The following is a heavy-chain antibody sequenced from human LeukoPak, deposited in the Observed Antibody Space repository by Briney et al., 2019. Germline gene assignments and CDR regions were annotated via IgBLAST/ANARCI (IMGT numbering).Heavy chain of an antibody. Sequence: GGSVKVSCKASGGTFSSYAISWVRQAPGQGLEWMGRIIPILGIANYAQKFQGRVTITADKSTSTAYMELSSLRSEDTAVYYCARGLVPSGNIFGCMDVWGQGTTVTVSS. CDR1: GGTFSSYA. CDR3: ARGLVPSGNIFGCMDV. CDR2: IIPILGIA. J-gene: IGHJ6*02. V-gene: IGHV1-69*04. D-gene: IGHD3-3*02.